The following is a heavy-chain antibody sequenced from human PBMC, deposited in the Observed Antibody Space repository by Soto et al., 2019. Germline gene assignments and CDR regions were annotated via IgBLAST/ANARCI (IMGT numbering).Heavy chain of an antibody. Sequence: PETLSLTCTVSGGSINIYHWSWTRQPRGRGLEWIACIYYPGSSKYNPYLNSRVTISVVTSKNQFPMNLSSVTAADTAVYYCARVEYRYGYFDYWGQGTLVTSP. D-gene: IGHD5-18*01. CDR2: IYYPGSS. J-gene: IGHJ4*02. CDR3: ARVEYRYGYFDY. V-gene: IGHV4-59*01. CDR1: GGSINIYH.